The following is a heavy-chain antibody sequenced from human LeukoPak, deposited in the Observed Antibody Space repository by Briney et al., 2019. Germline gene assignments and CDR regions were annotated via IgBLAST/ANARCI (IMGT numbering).Heavy chain of an antibody. V-gene: IGHV3-21*01. CDR1: GFTFSSYS. D-gene: IGHD2-2*01. CDR3: AVGYCSSTSCPIDY. CDR2: ISSSSSYI. J-gene: IGHJ4*02. Sequence: GGSLRLSCAASGFTFSSYSMNWVRQAPGKGLEWVSSISSSSSYIYYADSVKGRFTISRDNAKNSLYLQMNSLRAEDTAVYYCAVGYCSSTSCPIDYWGQGTLVTVSS.